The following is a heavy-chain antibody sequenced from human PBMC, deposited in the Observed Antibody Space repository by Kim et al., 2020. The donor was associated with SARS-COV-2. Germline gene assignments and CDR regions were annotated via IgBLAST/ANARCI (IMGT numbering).Heavy chain of an antibody. D-gene: IGHD3-10*01. J-gene: IGHJ5*02. Sequence: GGSLRLSSAASGFTFSSYWMHWVRQAPGKGLVWVSRISSDGSSTTYADSVKGRFTISRDNAKNTLYLQMNSLRAEDTAVYYCARGFGSGSEKNWFGPWGQGTLVTVSS. CDR1: GFTFSSYW. V-gene: IGHV3-74*01. CDR3: ARGFGSGSEKNWFGP. CDR2: ISSDGSST.